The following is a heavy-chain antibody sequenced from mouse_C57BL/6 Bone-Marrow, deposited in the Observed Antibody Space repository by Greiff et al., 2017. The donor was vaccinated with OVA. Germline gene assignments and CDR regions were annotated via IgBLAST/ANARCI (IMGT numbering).Heavy chain of an antibody. CDR1: GYTFTSYT. CDR2: IDPTNDST. CDR3: TRGYYVDY. Sequence: VQGVEPGAELARPGASVKMSCKASGYTFTSYTIHWVKQRPGQGLEWIGYIDPTNDSTNYTQKFKGKATLTADTSSSTAYMQLSSLTSEDSAVYYCTRGYYVDYGGQGTTLTVSA. J-gene: IGHJ2*01. V-gene: IGHV1-4*01.